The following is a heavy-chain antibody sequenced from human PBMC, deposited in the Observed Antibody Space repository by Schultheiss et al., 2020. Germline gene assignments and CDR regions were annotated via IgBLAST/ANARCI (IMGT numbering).Heavy chain of an antibody. V-gene: IGHV4-61*02. D-gene: IGHD6-13*01. CDR3: ARHGSIAAAVNFDY. CDR1: GGSVSGGSYY. J-gene: IGHJ4*02. Sequence: SETLSLTCTVSGGSVSGGSYYWSWIRQPAGKGLEWIGRIYTSGSTNYNPSLKSRVTMSVDTSKNQFSLKLSSVTAADTAVYYCARHGSIAAAVNFDYWGQGTLVTVSS. CDR2: IYTSGST.